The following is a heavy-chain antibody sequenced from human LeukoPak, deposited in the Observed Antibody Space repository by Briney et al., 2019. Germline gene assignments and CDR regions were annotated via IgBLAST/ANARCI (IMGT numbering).Heavy chain of an antibody. CDR3: ARITVGANGYNWFDP. Sequence: SETLSLTCAVSGGSISTYYWTWIRQPPGKGLEWIGYIYYTGSTIYNPSLKSRVTISVDTSKNQFSLKLSSVTPADTAVYYCARITVGANGYNWFDPWGQGTLVTVSS. CDR1: GGSISTYY. D-gene: IGHD1-26*01. CDR2: IYYTGST. J-gene: IGHJ5*02. V-gene: IGHV4-59*08.